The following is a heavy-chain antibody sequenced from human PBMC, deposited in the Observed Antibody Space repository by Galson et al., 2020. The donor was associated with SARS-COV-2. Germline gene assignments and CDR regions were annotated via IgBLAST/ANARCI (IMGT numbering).Heavy chain of an antibody. CDR3: ARVGRSCSGXSCYSXXDP. CDR2: IYYSGNT. V-gene: IGHV4-31*03. CDR1: GGSISSGGYY. Sequence: SETLSLTCTVSGGSISSGGYYWSWIRQHPGKGLEWIGYIYYSGNTYYSPSLKSRVTISVDTSKNHFSLKLGSVTAADTAVYYCARVGRSCSGXSCYSXXDPWGQGTLVTVSS. J-gene: IGHJ5*02. D-gene: IGHD2-15*01.